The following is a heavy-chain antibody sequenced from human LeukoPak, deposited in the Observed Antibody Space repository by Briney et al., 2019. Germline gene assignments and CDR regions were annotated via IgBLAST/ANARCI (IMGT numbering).Heavy chain of an antibody. J-gene: IGHJ6*02. CDR3: ARTTVTDGGYYYYYYGMDV. V-gene: IGHV1-18*01. CDR1: GYTFTKYG. Sequence: ASVKVSCKASGYTFTKYGITWVRQAPGQGLEWMGWISTYNGNTNYAQKLQGRVTMTTDTSTSTAYMELRSLISDDAAVYYCARTTVTDGGYYYYYYGMDVWGQGTTVTVSS. CDR2: ISTYNGNT. D-gene: IGHD4-17*01.